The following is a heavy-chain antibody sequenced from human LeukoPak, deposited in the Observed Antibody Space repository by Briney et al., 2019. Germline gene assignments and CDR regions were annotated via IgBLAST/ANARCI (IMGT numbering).Heavy chain of an antibody. D-gene: IGHD3-22*01. CDR2: IYYSGTT. Sequence: SETLSLTCTVSGGSISSSSYYWGWIRQPPGKGLEWIGSIYYSGTTHYNPSLESRVTISVDTSKNQFSLKLSSVTAADTAVYYCARDLRYDSSGWAFDYWGQGTLVTVSS. CDR1: GGSISSSSYY. J-gene: IGHJ4*02. CDR3: ARDLRYDSSGWAFDY. V-gene: IGHV4-39*07.